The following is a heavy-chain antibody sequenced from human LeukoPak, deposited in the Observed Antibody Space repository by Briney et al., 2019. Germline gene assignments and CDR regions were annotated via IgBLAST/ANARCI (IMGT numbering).Heavy chain of an antibody. V-gene: IGHV3-33*01. Sequence: GRSLRLSCAASGFTFSSYGMHWVRQAPGKGLEWVAVIWYDGSNKYYADSVKGRFTISRDNSKNTLYLQMNSLRAEDTAVYYCARGPSQIQLWSNWFDPWGQGTLVTVSS. CDR1: GFTFSSYG. CDR2: IWYDGSNK. CDR3: ARGPSQIQLWSNWFDP. D-gene: IGHD5-18*01. J-gene: IGHJ5*02.